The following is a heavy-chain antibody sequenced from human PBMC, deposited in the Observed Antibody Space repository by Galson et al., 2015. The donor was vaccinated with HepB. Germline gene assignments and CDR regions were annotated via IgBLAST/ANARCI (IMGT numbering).Heavy chain of an antibody. Sequence: SLRLSCAASGFTFGDYAMSWFRQAPGKGLEWVGFIRSKAYGGTTEYAASVKGRFTISRDDSKSIAYLQMNSLKTEDTAVYYCTRDLVVVVVAATRFDYWGQGTLVTVSS. J-gene: IGHJ4*02. D-gene: IGHD2-15*01. V-gene: IGHV3-49*03. CDR3: TRDLVVVVVAATRFDY. CDR1: GFTFGDYA. CDR2: IRSKAYGGTT.